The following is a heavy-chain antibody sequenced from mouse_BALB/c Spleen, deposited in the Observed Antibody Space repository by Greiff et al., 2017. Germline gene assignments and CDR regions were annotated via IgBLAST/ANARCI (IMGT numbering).Heavy chain of an antibody. V-gene: IGHV3-6*02. J-gene: IGHJ1*01. D-gene: IGHD3-3*01. Sequence: DVKLVESGPGLVKPSQSLSLTCSVTGYSITSGYYWNWIRQFPGNKLEWMGYISYDGSNNYNPSLKNRISITRDTSKNQFFLKLNSVTTEDTATYYYARGGIRGYFDVWGAGTTVTVSS. CDR2: ISYDGSN. CDR1: GYSITSGYY. CDR3: ARGGIRGYFDV.